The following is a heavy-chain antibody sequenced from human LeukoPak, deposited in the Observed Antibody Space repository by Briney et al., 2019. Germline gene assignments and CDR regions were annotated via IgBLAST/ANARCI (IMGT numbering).Heavy chain of an antibody. Sequence: SETLSLTCAVYGGSFSGYYWSWIRQPPGKGLEWIGEINHSGSTNYNPSLKSRVTISVDTSKNQFSLKPSSVTAADTAVYYCASGPIPAAILGRYSGYAPSGYFDYWGQGTLVTVSS. CDR2: INHSGST. CDR1: GGSFSGYY. V-gene: IGHV4-34*01. J-gene: IGHJ4*02. D-gene: IGHD5-12*01. CDR3: ASGPIPAAILGRYSGYAPSGYFDY.